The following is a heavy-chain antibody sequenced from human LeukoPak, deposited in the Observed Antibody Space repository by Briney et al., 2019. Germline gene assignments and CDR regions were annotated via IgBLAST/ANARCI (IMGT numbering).Heavy chain of an antibody. Sequence: SETLSLTCTVSGGSISSSSYYWGWIRQPPGKGLEWIGSIYYSGSTYYNPSLKSRVTVSVDTSKNQFSLKLSSVTAADTAVYYCARHQGYSYGFGDPWGQGTLVTVSS. CDR3: ARHQGYSYGFGDP. V-gene: IGHV4-39*01. J-gene: IGHJ5*02. D-gene: IGHD5-18*01. CDR1: GGSISSSSYY. CDR2: IYYSGST.